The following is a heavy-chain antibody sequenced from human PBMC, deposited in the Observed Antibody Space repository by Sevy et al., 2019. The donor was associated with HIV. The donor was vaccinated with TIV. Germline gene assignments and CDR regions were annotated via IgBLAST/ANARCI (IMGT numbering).Heavy chain of an antibody. J-gene: IGHJ3*02. CDR2: ISYDGSNK. V-gene: IGHV3-30*04. CDR3: ARDVRYDSSWVAFDI. Sequence: GGSLRLSCAASGFTFSSYAMHWVRQAPGKGLEWVAVISYDGSNKYYADSVKGRFTISRDNSKNTLYLQMNSLRAEDTAVYYCARDVRYDSSWVAFDIWGQGTMVTVSS. D-gene: IGHD3-22*01. CDR1: GFTFSSYA.